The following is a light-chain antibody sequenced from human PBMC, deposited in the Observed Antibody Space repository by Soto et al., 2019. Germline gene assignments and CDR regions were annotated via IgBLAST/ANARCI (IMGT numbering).Light chain of an antibody. J-gene: IGKJ2*01. Sequence: DIQMTQSPSTLSASVGDRVTITCRASQSIGSGLAWYQQKPGKAPKLLTYKASSLEIGVPSRFSGSGSGTEFTLTISSLQPDDFAAYYCQQYNSYPYTFGQGTKLEIK. CDR2: KAS. CDR1: QSIGSG. V-gene: IGKV1-5*03. CDR3: QQYNSYPYT.